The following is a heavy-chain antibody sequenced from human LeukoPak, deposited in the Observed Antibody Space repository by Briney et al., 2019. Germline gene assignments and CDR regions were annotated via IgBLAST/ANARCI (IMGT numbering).Heavy chain of an antibody. CDR3: AREPPHCGGDCFSLLDN. CDR2: ISGSGGNT. V-gene: IGHV3-23*01. CDR1: KVTFSDYA. D-gene: IGHD2-21*02. Sequence: PGGSLRLSCAASKVTFSDYAMNWVRQAPGKGLEWVSGISGSGGNTYYADSVKGRFTISRDNSKNTLYLEMNNLRAEDTAVFYCAREPPHCGGDCFSLLDNWGQGTLVTVSS. J-gene: IGHJ4*02.